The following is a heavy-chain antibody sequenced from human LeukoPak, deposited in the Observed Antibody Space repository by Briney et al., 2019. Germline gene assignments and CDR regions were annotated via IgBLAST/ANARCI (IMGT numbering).Heavy chain of an antibody. V-gene: IGHV3-21*01. Sequence: GGSLRLSCAASGFTFSSYSMNWVRQAPGKGLEWVSSISNSGSSIYYADSVKGRFTISRDNAKNSLYLQMNSLRAEDTAVYYCAKSFWWFGEFSPFDYWGQGTLLTVSS. CDR1: GFTFSSYS. CDR2: ISNSGSSI. J-gene: IGHJ4*02. CDR3: AKSFWWFGEFSPFDY. D-gene: IGHD3-10*01.